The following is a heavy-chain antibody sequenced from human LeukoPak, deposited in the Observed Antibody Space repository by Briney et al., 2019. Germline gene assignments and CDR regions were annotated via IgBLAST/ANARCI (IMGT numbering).Heavy chain of an antibody. CDR3: ARMDTAMFDY. Sequence: SETLSLTCTVSGGSISSYYWSWIRQPPGKGLEWIGYIYYSGSTNYNPSLKSRVTISVDTPKNQFSLKLSSVTAADTAVYYCARMDTAMFDYWGQGTLVTVSS. J-gene: IGHJ4*02. V-gene: IGHV4-59*01. CDR2: IYYSGST. D-gene: IGHD5-18*01. CDR1: GGSISSYY.